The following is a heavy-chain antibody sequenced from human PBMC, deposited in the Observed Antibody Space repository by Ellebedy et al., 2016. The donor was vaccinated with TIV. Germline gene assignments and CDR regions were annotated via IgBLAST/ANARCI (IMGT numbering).Heavy chain of an antibody. Sequence: GGSLRLSXAASGFTFSSYGMHWVRQAPGKGLEWVAVISYDGSNKYYADSVKGRFTISRDNSKNTLYLQMNSLRAEDTAVYYCAKSLWELPFMEGLLDYWGQGTLVTVSS. CDR3: AKSLWELPFMEGLLDY. CDR2: ISYDGSNK. J-gene: IGHJ4*02. D-gene: IGHD1-26*01. CDR1: GFTFSSYG. V-gene: IGHV3-30*18.